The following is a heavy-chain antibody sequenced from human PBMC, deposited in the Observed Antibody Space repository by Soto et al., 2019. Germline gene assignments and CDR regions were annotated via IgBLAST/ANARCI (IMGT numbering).Heavy chain of an antibody. CDR1: GFTFYDCG. V-gene: IGHV3-23*01. J-gene: IGHJ4*02. CDR2: ISGSSRRT. D-gene: IGHD4-4*01. Sequence: EIQLLESGGGLVEPGGSLTLSCAASGFTFYDCGMNWVRQAPGKGLEWVSSISGSSRRTDYADSVKGRFVISRDNSKAMVYLEMNRLRAADTAVYYCAKDFSSKGWMGLNAPSDSWGQGILVSVSS. CDR3: AKDFSSKGWMGLNAPSDS.